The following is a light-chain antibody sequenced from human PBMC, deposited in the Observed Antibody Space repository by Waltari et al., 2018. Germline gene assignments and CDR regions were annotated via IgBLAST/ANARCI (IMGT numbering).Light chain of an antibody. CDR2: DAN. Sequence: QSALTQPRSVSGSPGQSVTVSCTGTSTNVGTYKYISWYQHHPGRAPNLLIFDANKRPPGVPDRFSGSKSDNTASLTISGLRPEDEAYYYCCSSVVSYTVVFGGGTKVTVL. V-gene: IGLV2-11*01. J-gene: IGLJ2*01. CDR3: CSSVVSYTVV. CDR1: STNVGTYKY.